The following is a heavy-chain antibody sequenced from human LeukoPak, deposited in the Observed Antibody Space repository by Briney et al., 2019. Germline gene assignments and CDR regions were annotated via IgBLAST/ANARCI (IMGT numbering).Heavy chain of an antibody. Sequence: GGSLRLSCAASGFTLSKFDMYWVRQAPGKGLECVSVISRSGSGDNTYYADSVKGRFTISRDNSKNTLYLQMNSLRAEDTAVYYCARDRAWLATDFNFDYWGQGTLVTVSS. CDR3: ARDRAWLATDFNFDY. J-gene: IGHJ4*02. CDR2: ISRSGSGDNT. V-gene: IGHV3-23*01. CDR1: GFTLSKFD. D-gene: IGHD1-26*01.